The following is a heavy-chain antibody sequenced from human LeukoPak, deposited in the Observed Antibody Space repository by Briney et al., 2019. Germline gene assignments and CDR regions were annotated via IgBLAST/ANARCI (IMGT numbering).Heavy chain of an antibody. CDR2: VYYTGST. V-gene: IGHV4-59*01. Sequence: PSETLSLTCTVSGGPISTYYWSWIRQPPGKGLEWIGYVYYTGSTNYNPSLKSRVTISVDTSKNQFSLKLSSVTAADTAVYYCAKDGGGGYVTDWYFDLWGRGTLVAVSS. J-gene: IGHJ2*01. D-gene: IGHD5-12*01. CDR3: AKDGGGGYVTDWYFDL. CDR1: GGPISTYY.